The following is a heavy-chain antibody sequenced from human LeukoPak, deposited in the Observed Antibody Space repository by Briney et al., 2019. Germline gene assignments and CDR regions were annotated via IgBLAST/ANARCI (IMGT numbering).Heavy chain of an antibody. D-gene: IGHD5-18*01. CDR3: ARDLPTPRGYSYGAGDY. CDR1: GYTFTSYY. J-gene: IGHJ4*02. V-gene: IGHV1-46*01. Sequence: ASVKVSCKASGYTFTSYYMHWVRQAPGQGLEWMGIINPSGGSTSYAQKFQGRVTMTRDTSTSTVYLELSSLRSEDTAVYYCARDLPTPRGYSYGAGDYWGQGTLVTVSS. CDR2: INPSGGST.